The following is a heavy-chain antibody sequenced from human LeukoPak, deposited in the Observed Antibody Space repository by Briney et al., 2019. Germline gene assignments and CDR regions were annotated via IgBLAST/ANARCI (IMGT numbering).Heavy chain of an antibody. J-gene: IGHJ4*02. D-gene: IGHD1-26*01. CDR2: ISWDGGST. CDR3: AKDGSGSYFLGHPTTNPEYYFDY. Sequence: PGGSLRLSCAASGFTFDDYTMHWVRQAPGKGLEWVSLISWDGGSTYYADSVKGRFTISRDNSKNSLYLQMNSLRTEDTALYYCAKDGSGSYFLGHPTTNPEYYFDYWGQGTLVTVSS. CDR1: GFTFDDYT. V-gene: IGHV3-43*01.